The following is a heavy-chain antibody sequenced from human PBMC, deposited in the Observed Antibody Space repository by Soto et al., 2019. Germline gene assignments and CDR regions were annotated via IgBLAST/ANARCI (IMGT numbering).Heavy chain of an antibody. J-gene: IGHJ6*02. D-gene: IGHD3-10*01. CDR2: IYYSGST. V-gene: IGHV4-39*01. CDR1: GGSISSSSYY. Sequence: QLQLQESGPGLVKPSETLSLTCTVSGGSISSSSYYWGWIRQPPGKGLEWIGSIYYSGSTYYNPSLKGRVPLSLGTSKNQFSPKLSSVTAADTAVYYCARHGGSGSYSNYYYGMDVWGQGTTVTVSS. CDR3: ARHGGSGSYSNYYYGMDV.